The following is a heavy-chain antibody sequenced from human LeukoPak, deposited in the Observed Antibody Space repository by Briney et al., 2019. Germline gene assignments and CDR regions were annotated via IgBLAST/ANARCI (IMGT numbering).Heavy chain of an antibody. D-gene: IGHD6-13*01. V-gene: IGHV1-2*02. CDR2: INPNSGVT. CDR1: GYTFTGYY. Sequence: ASVKVSCKASGYTFTGYYMHWVRQAPGQGLEWMGWINPNSGVTDYAQKFQGRVTMTRDTSISTVYMELSRLRSDDTAVYYCARQGALVKGIDYWGQGTLVTVSS. CDR3: ARQGALVKGIDY. J-gene: IGHJ4*02.